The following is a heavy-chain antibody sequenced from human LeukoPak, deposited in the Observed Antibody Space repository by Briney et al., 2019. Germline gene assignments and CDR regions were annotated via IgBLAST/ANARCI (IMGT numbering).Heavy chain of an antibody. Sequence: GGSLRLSCAASGFTFDDYAMHWVRQAPGKGLEWVSGISWNSGSIGYADSVKGRFTISRDNAKNSLYLQMNSLRAEDTALYYCARASGQWLVQGWLDPWGQGTLVTVSS. CDR2: ISWNSGSI. J-gene: IGHJ5*02. V-gene: IGHV3-9*01. CDR1: GFTFDDYA. D-gene: IGHD6-19*01. CDR3: ARASGQWLVQGWLDP.